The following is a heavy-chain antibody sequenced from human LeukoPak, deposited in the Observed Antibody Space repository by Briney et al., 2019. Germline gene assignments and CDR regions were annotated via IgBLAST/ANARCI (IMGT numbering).Heavy chain of an antibody. V-gene: IGHV1-2*02. CDR3: ATLVGATTVHYYYYYGMDV. Sequence: ALVKVSCKASGYTFTGYYMHWVRQAPGQGLEWMGWINPNSGGTNYAQKFQGRVTMTRDTSISTAYMELSRLRSDDTAVYYCATLVGATTVHYYYYYGMDVWGQGTTATVSS. CDR1: GYTFTGYY. J-gene: IGHJ6*02. D-gene: IGHD1-26*01. CDR2: INPNSGGT.